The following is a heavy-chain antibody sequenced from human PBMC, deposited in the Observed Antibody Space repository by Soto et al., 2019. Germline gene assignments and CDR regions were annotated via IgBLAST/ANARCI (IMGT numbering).Heavy chain of an antibody. Sequence: PSETLSLTCAVSGGSIRSSNWWSWVRQAPGKGLEWIGEIYHSGSTNYNPSLKSRVTISVDKSKNQFSLKLNSVTAADTAVYYCASLPRIAVAGPRGNFDYWGQGTLVTVSS. CDR1: GGSIRSSNW. CDR2: IYHSGST. J-gene: IGHJ4*02. D-gene: IGHD6-19*01. V-gene: IGHV4-4*02. CDR3: ASLPRIAVAGPRGNFDY.